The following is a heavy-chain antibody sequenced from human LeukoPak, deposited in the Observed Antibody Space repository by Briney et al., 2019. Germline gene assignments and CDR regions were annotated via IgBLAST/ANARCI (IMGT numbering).Heavy chain of an antibody. CDR3: ARTDYDSSGYYFDY. Sequence: GGSLRLSCAASGFTFSSYAMSWVRQAPGKGLEWVSAISGSGGSTYYADSVKGRFTISRDNSKNTLYLQMNSLRAEDTAVYYCARTDYDSSGYYFDYWGQGTLVTVSS. CDR1: GFTFSSYA. D-gene: IGHD3-22*01. CDR2: ISGSGGST. J-gene: IGHJ4*02. V-gene: IGHV3-23*01.